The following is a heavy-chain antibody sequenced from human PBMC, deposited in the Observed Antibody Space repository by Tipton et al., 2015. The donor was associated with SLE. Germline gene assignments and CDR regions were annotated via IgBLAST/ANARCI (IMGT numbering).Heavy chain of an antibody. D-gene: IGHD6-6*01. CDR1: GYTFTTYS. J-gene: IGHJ5*02. V-gene: IGHV1-18*01. CDR3: AREYSSSQLGLDP. CDR2: IFPANGDT. Sequence: QLVQSGAEVKKPGASVKVSCKASGYTFTTYSINWVRQASGQGLEWMGWIFPANGDTYYTQKFQGRVTMTTDTSTSTAYMEVKSLMSDDTVAYYCAREYSSSQLGLDPWGQGTLVTVSS.